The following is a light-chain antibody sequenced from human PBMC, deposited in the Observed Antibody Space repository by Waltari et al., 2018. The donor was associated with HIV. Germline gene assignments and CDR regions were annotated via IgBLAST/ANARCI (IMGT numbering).Light chain of an antibody. CDR1: QSVSSSY. CDR3: QQYGSSPQT. J-gene: IGKJ1*01. CDR2: GAS. V-gene: IGKV3-20*01. Sequence: EIVLTQSPGNLSLSPGERATLSCRASQSVSSSYLAWYQQKPGQAPRLLTYGASSRATGIPDRFSGSGSGTDFTLTISRLEPEDFALYYCQQYGSSPQTFGQGTKVEIK.